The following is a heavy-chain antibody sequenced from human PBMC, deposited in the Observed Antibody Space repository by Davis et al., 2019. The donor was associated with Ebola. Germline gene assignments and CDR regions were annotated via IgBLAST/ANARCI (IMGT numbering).Heavy chain of an antibody. D-gene: IGHD5-18*01. J-gene: IGHJ2*01. V-gene: IGHV4-59*01. Sequence: MPSETLSLTCTVSGDSSNIYSWNWIRQPPGKGLEWIGHFYNSGKTNQNPSLKSRVTISLDTSKSYFSLRLNSVTAADTAVYYCAIGYGWLTTLWGRGTLVTVSS. CDR3: AIGYGWLTTL. CDR1: GDSSNIYS. CDR2: FYNSGKT.